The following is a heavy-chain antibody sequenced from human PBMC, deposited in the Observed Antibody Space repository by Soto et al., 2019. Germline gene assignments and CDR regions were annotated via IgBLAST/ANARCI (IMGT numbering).Heavy chain of an antibody. V-gene: IGHV1-8*01. CDR2: MNPNSGNT. CDR3: ARSIGYCSGGSCSYFDY. J-gene: IGHJ4*02. CDR1: GYTFTSYD. D-gene: IGHD2-15*01. Sequence: ASVEVSCKASGYTFTSYDINWVRQATGQGLEWMGWMNPNSGNTGYAQKFQGRVTMTRNTSISTAYMELSSLRSEDTAVYYCARSIGYCSGGSCSYFDYWGQGTLVTVSS.